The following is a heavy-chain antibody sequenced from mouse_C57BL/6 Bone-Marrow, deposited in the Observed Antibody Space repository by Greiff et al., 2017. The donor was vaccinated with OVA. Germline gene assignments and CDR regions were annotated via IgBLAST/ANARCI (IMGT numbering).Heavy chain of an antibody. CDR3: ARSAARCAY. CDR2: IYPRSGNT. V-gene: IGHV1-81*01. Sequence: VQLVESGAELARPGASVKLSCKASGYTFTSYGISWVKQRTGQGLEWIGEIYPRSGNTYYNEKFKGKATLTADKSSSTAYMELRSLTSEDSAVYFCARSAARCAYWGQGTLVTVSA. J-gene: IGHJ3*01. CDR1: GYTFTSYG.